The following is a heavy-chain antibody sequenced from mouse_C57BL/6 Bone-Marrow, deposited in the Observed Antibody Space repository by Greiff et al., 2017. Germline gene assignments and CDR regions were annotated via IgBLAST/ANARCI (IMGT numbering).Heavy chain of an antibody. V-gene: IGHV1-9*01. J-gene: IGHJ3*01. Sequence: VQLQQSGAELMKPGASVKLSCKATGYTFTGYWIEWVKQRPGHGLEWIGEILPGSGNTYYNEKFKGKATLTADKSSSTAYMELRSLTSEDSAVYFCSRLLWFAYWGQGTLVTVSA. CDR1: GYTFTGYW. CDR2: ILPGSGNT. CDR3: SRLLWFAY.